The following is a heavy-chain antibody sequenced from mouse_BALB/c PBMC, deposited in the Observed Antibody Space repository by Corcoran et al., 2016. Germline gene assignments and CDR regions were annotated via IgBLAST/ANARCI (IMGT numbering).Heavy chain of an antibody. D-gene: IGHD4-1*01. Sequence: EVQLQQAGAELVKPGASVQLSCTASGFNIKDTYMHWVKQRPEQGLEWIGRIDPANGNTKYDPKFQGKATITADTSSNTAYLQLSSLTSEDTAGYYCANWDWYFDVWGAGTTVTVSS. CDR1: GFNIKDTY. CDR3: ANWDWYFDV. V-gene: IGHV14-3*02. J-gene: IGHJ1*01. CDR2: IDPANGNT.